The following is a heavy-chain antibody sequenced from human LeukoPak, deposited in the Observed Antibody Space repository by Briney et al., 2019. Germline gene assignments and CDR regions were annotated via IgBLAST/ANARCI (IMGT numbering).Heavy chain of an antibody. Sequence: GRSLRLSCAASGFTFSSYAMHWVRQAPGKGLEWVAVISYDGSNKYYADSVKGRFTISRDNSKNTLYLQMNSLRAEDTAVYYCAKGRWSGPHHAFDIWGQGTMVTVSS. CDR2: ISYDGSNK. J-gene: IGHJ3*02. CDR1: GFTFSSYA. D-gene: IGHD3-3*01. V-gene: IGHV3-30*07. CDR3: AKGRWSGPHHAFDI.